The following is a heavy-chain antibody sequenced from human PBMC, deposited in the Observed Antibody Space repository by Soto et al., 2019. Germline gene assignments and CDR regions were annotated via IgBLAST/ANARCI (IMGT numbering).Heavy chain of an antibody. D-gene: IGHD1-26*01. CDR3: AKRRGAWSHY. CDR2: INEDGSEK. J-gene: IGHJ4*02. CDR1: GFTFSSFY. Sequence: PGGSLRLSCAASGFTFSSFYVSWVRQAQGKGLEWVANINEDGSEKYYVDSVKGRFTVSRDNAKSSLYLQMNSLRAEDTAVYYCAKRRGAWSHYWGPGPLRTVSS. V-gene: IGHV3-7*01.